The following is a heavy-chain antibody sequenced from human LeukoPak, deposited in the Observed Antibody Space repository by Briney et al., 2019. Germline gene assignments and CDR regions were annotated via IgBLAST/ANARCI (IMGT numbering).Heavy chain of an antibody. CDR3: ARDRVGGSYVFGI. V-gene: IGHV3-11*06. CDR2: ISDSSGYT. CDR1: GFTFSDYY. J-gene: IGHJ3*02. D-gene: IGHD3-10*01. Sequence: KPGGSLRLSCAASGFTFSDYYMSWIRQAPGRGLEWVSYISDSSGYTKDADSVKGRFTISRDNAKKSLYLQMNSLRAEDTAVYYCARDRVGGSYVFGIWGQGTMVTVSS.